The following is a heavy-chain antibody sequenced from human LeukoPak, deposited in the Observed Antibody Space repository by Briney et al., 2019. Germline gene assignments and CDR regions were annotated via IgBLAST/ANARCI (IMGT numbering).Heavy chain of an antibody. Sequence: GASVKVSCKASGGTFSSYAISWVRQDPGQGLEWMGRIIPILGIANYAQKFQGRVTITADKSTSTAYMELSSLRSEDTAVYYCAREGGVYYYGSGSYGDSYGMDVWGQGTTVTVSS. J-gene: IGHJ6*02. CDR3: AREGGVYYYGSGSYGDSYGMDV. CDR1: GGTFSSYA. D-gene: IGHD3-10*01. CDR2: IIPILGIA. V-gene: IGHV1-69*04.